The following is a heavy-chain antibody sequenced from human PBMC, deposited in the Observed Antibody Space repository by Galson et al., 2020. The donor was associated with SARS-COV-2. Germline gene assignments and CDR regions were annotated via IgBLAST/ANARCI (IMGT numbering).Heavy chain of an antibody. J-gene: IGHJ6*03. CDR2: IYPGDSNT. D-gene: IGHD6-6*01. CDR1: GYSFTNYW. Sequence: GESLKISCKGSGYSFTNYWIGWVRQMSGKGLEWMGIIYPGDSNTRYSPSFQGRVTISADKSTNTAYLQWSSLKASDTAMYYCARQGKYDSSSWFLGYYYYYMDVWGKGTTVTVSS. CDR3: ARQGKYDSSSWFLGYYYYYMDV. V-gene: IGHV5-51*01.